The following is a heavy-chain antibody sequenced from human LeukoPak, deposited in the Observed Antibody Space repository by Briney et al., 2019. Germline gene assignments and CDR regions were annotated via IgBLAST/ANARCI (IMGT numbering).Heavy chain of an antibody. V-gene: IGHV3-33*08. D-gene: IGHD3-22*01. CDR1: GFTFSSHP. CDR2: IWYDGSNK. Sequence: PGRSLRLSCEASGFTFSSHPMHWVRQAPGKGLEWVAVIWYDGSNKYYADSVKGRFTISRDNSKNTLYLQMNSLRAEDTAVYYCARDSVEDSRGAFDIWGQGTMVTVSS. CDR3: ARDSVEDSRGAFDI. J-gene: IGHJ3*02.